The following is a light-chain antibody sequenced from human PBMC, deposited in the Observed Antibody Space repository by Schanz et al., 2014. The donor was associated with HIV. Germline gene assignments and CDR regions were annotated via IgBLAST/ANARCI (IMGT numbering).Light chain of an antibody. CDR3: SSYAGSDKVDV. Sequence: QSALTQPASVSGSPGQSITISCTGTSSDVGGYNYVSWYQQHPGKAPKLMIYDVSNRPSGVPARFSGSKSDNTASLTVSGLQADDEADYYCSSYAGSDKVDVLGGGTKLTVL. CDR2: DVS. J-gene: IGLJ2*01. V-gene: IGLV2-8*01. CDR1: SSDVGGYNY.